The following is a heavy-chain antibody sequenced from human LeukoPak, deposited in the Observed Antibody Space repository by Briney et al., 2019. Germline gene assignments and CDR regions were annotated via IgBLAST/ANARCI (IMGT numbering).Heavy chain of an antibody. V-gene: IGHV3-48*03. CDR1: GFTFGSYE. D-gene: IGHD6-13*01. CDR2: ISSSGSTI. CDR3: ARQSIAAAGLLYYYYYMDV. Sequence: GGSLRLSCAASGFTFGSYEMNWVRQAPGKGLEWVSYISSSGSTIYYADSVKGRFTISRDNAKNSLYLQMNSLRAEDTAVYYCARQSIAAAGLLYYYYYMDVWGKGTTVSVSS. J-gene: IGHJ6*03.